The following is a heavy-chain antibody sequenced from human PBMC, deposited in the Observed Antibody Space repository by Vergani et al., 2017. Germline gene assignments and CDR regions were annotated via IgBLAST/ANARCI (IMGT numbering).Heavy chain of an antibody. J-gene: IGHJ4*02. CDR2: ISSSSSTI. CDR3: ARSGWLQPGDY. CDR1: GFTFSSYS. V-gene: IGHV3-48*01. Sequence: EVQLVESGGGLVQPGGSLRLSCAASGFTFSSYSMNWVRQAPGKGLEWVSYISSSSSTIYYADSVKGRFTISRDNAKNSLYLQMNSLRAEDTAVYYCARSGWLQPGDYWGQGTLVTVSS. D-gene: IGHD5-24*01.